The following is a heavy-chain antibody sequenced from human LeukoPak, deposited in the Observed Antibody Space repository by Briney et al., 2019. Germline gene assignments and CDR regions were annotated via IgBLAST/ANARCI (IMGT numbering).Heavy chain of an antibody. CDR2: VYSGDST. CDR3: ASTQHRENYYYMDL. V-gene: IGHV3-53*01. CDR1: GFTVSSNY. J-gene: IGHJ6*03. Sequence: GGSLRLSCAASGFTVSSNYMNWVRQAPGKGREWVSGVYSGDSTFYADSVKGRFTVSRDNSKNTLYLQMNSLTAEDTAVYYCASTQHRENYYYMDLWGKGTTVTVSS.